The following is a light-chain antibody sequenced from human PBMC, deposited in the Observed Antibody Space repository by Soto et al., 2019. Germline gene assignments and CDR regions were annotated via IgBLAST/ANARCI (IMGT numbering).Light chain of an antibody. CDR3: QSYDSSLSGSV. J-gene: IGLJ2*01. Sequence: QSVLTQPPSVSEAPRQSVTISCSGSSSNIGNNAVNWYQQLPGQAPKLLIYGNSNRPSGVPDRFSGSKSGTSASLAITGLQAEDEADYYCQSYDSSLSGSVFGGGTKLTVL. CDR2: GNS. V-gene: IGLV1-40*01. CDR1: SSNIGNNA.